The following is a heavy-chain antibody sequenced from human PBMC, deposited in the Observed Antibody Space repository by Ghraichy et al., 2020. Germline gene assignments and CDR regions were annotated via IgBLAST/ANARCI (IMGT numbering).Heavy chain of an antibody. CDR2: INHSGST. CDR1: GGSFSGYY. J-gene: IGHJ6*02. Sequence: SETLSLTCAVYGGSFSGYYWSWIRQPPGKGLEWIGEINHSGSTNNNPSLKSRVTISVDTSKNQFSLKLSSVTAADTAVYFCARGVSQLRFLEWLPKRYYYYAMDVWGQGTTVTVSS. V-gene: IGHV4-34*01. D-gene: IGHD3-3*01. CDR3: ARGVSQLRFLEWLPKRYYYYAMDV.